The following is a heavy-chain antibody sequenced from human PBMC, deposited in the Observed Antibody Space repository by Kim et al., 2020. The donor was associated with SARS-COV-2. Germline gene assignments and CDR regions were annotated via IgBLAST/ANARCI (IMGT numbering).Heavy chain of an antibody. V-gene: IGHV1-24*01. Sequence: FQGRVTMTEDTSTDTAYMELSSLRSEDTAVYYCATQLVVAGTLSGDAFDIWGQGTMVTVSS. D-gene: IGHD2-21*01. J-gene: IGHJ3*02. CDR3: ATQLVVAGTLSGDAFDI.